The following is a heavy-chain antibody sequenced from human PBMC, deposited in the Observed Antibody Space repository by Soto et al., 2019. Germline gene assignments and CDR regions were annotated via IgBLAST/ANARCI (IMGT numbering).Heavy chain of an antibody. CDR3: AKGLGASFPFSRWFYT. Sequence: EVQLLESGGDLVQPGGSLRLSCVASGFTFSNYAMSWVRQAAGKGMEWVSTIGSGADTNYADSVKGRFIISRDNSKNTMYLQLNSLRADDAAVYYSAKGLGASFPFSRWFYTWGQGTQVTVSS. CDR1: GFTFSNYA. D-gene: IGHD3-16*01. CDR2: IGSGADT. J-gene: IGHJ5*02. V-gene: IGHV3-23*01.